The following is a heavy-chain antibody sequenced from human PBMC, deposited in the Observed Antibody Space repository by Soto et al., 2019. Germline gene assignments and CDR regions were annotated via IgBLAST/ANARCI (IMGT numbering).Heavy chain of an antibody. CDR3: ARGSSGWSFAYMDV. Sequence: GGSLRLSCAASGFTFSSYSMNWVRQAPGKGLEWVSSISSSSSYIYYADSVKGRFTISRDNAKNSLYLQMNSLRAEDTAVYYCARGSSGWSFAYMDVWGEGTTVTVSS. J-gene: IGHJ6*03. CDR1: GFTFSSYS. V-gene: IGHV3-21*01. D-gene: IGHD6-19*01. CDR2: ISSSSSYI.